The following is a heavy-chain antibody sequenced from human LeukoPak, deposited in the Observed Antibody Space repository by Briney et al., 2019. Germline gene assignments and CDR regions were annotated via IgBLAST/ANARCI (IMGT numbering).Heavy chain of an antibody. V-gene: IGHV4-59*01. D-gene: IGHD3-22*01. CDR3: ARGFDSSGYYHDAFDI. CDR1: GGSISSYY. Sequence: SETLSLTCTVSGGSISSYYWSWIRQPPGKGLEWIGYIYYSGSTNYNPSLESRVTISVDTSKNQFSLKLSSVTAADTAVYYCARGFDSSGYYHDAFDIWGQGTMVTVSS. J-gene: IGHJ3*02. CDR2: IYYSGST.